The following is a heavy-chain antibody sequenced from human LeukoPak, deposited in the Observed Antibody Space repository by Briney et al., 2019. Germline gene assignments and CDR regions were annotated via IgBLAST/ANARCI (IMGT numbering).Heavy chain of an antibody. CDR3: ARSGLATITAGPFEY. J-gene: IGHJ4*02. V-gene: IGHV1-18*01. CDR2: ISGHQGNT. D-gene: IGHD5-12*01. Sequence: ASVKVSCKASGYTFSTYGITWVRQARGQGLEWMGWISGHQGNTKYAQNFQGRVTMTIDTSTSTAYMDLRSLRSDDTAIYFCARSGLATITAGPFEYWGQGTLVAVSS. CDR1: GYTFSTYG.